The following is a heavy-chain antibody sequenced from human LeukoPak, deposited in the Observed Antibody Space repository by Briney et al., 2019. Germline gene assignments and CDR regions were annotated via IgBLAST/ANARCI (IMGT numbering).Heavy chain of an antibody. D-gene: IGHD6-13*01. V-gene: IGHV4-30-4*01. CDR3: ARGAAAAPSTNYYYYGMDV. Sequence: PSQTLSLTCTVSGGSISSGDYYWSWIRQPPGKGLEWIGYIYYSGSTYYNPSLKSRVTISVDTSKNQFSLKLSSVTAADTAVYYCARGAAAAPSTNYYYYGMDVWGQGTTVTVSS. CDR2: IYYSGST. CDR1: GGSISSGDYY. J-gene: IGHJ6*01.